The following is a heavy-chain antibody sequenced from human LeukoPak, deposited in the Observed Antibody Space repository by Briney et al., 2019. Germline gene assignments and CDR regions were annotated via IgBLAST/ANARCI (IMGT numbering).Heavy chain of an antibody. CDR1: GFTFSSYS. CDR2: ISSSSSYI. Sequence: GGSLRLSCAASGFTFSSYSMNWVRQAPGKGLEWVSFISSSSSYIYYADSVKGRFTISRDNAKNSLYLQMNSLRAEDTAVYYCARSYSSSIGEFDYWGQGTLVTVSS. CDR3: ARSYSSSIGEFDY. J-gene: IGHJ4*02. V-gene: IGHV3-21*01. D-gene: IGHD6-6*01.